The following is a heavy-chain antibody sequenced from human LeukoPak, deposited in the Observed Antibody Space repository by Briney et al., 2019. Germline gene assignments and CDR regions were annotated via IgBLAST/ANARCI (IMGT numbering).Heavy chain of an antibody. CDR2: IIPIFGTA. J-gene: IGHJ4*02. V-gene: IGHV1-69*13. Sequence: SVTVSCKASGGTFSSYAISWVRQAPGQGLEWMGGIIPIFGTANYAQKFQGRVTITADESTSTAYMELISLRSDDTAVYYCAREGSGYCSSTSCLGGRWVQGTLVTVSS. D-gene: IGHD2-2*03. CDR3: AREGSGYCSSTSCLGGR. CDR1: GGTFSSYA.